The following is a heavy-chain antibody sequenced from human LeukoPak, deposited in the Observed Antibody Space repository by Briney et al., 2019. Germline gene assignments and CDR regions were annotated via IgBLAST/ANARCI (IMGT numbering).Heavy chain of an antibody. CDR2: ISSSSSTI. CDR3: ARVEGYCSGGSCDEGFDY. J-gene: IGHJ4*02. Sequence: GGSLRLSCAASGFTFSSYSMNWVRQAPGKGLEWVSYISSSSSTIYYADSVKGRFTISRDNAKNSLYLQMNSLRAEDTAVYYCARVEGYCSGGSCDEGFDYWGQGTLVTVSS. D-gene: IGHD2-15*01. V-gene: IGHV3-48*01. CDR1: GFTFSSYS.